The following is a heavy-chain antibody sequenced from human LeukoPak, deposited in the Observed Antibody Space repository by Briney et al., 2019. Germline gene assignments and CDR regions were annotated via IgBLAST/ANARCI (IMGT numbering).Heavy chain of an antibody. D-gene: IGHD6-13*01. J-gene: IGHJ4*02. Sequence: GGSLRLSCAASGFTFSSYGMSWVRQAPGKGLEWVSAISGSGGSTYYADSVKGRFTISRDNSKNTLYLQMNSLRAEDTAVYYCAKYRYSSSWYPGGFDYWGQGTLVTVSS. CDR2: ISGSGGST. CDR3: AKYRYSSSWYPGGFDY. V-gene: IGHV3-23*01. CDR1: GFTFSSYG.